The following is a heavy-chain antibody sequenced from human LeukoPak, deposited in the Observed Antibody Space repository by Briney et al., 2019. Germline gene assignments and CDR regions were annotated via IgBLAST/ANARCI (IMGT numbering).Heavy chain of an antibody. D-gene: IGHD3-16*02. CDR1: GGSISSYY. CDR2: IYYSGST. CDR3: ARERGQHYDYVWGSYRSRDYFDY. V-gene: IGHV4-59*01. J-gene: IGHJ4*02. Sequence: PSETLSLTCTVSGGSISSYYWSWIRQPPGKGLEWIGYIYYSGSTNYNPSLKSRVTISVDTSKNQFPLKLSSVTAADTAVYYCARERGQHYDYVWGSYRSRDYFDYWGQGTLVTVSS.